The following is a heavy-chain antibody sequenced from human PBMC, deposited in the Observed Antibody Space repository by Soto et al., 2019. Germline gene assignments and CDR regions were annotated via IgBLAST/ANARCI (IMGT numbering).Heavy chain of an antibody. J-gene: IGHJ5*02. CDR1: GYTFTSYG. Sequence: ASVKVSCKASGYTFTSYGISWVRQAPGQGLEWMGWISAYNGNTNYAQKLQGRVTMTTDTSTSTAYMELRSLRSDDTAVYYCARDRRTEYFLVVVAASNWFYPWGQGSLVPVSS. CDR3: ARDRRTEYFLVVVAASNWFYP. D-gene: IGHD2-15*01. V-gene: IGHV1-18*01. CDR2: ISAYNGNT.